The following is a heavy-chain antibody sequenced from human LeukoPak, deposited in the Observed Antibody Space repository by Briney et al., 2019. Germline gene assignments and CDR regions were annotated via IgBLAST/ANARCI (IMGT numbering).Heavy chain of an antibody. CDR2: ISAYNGNT. D-gene: IGHD6-19*01. CDR3: ARGSQRGVSSGWYDWYFDL. Sequence: ASVKVSCKASGYTFTSYGISWVRQAPGQGLEWMGWISAYNGNTNYAQKLQGRVTMTTDTSTSTAYMELRSLRSDDTAVYYCARGSQRGVSSGWYDWYFDLWGRGTLVTVSS. J-gene: IGHJ2*01. V-gene: IGHV1-18*01. CDR1: GYTFTSYG.